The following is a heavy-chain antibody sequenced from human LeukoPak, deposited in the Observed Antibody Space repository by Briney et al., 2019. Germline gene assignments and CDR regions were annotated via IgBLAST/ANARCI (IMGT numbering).Heavy chain of an antibody. Sequence: GRSLRLSCAASGFTFDDYAMHWVRQAPGKGLEWVSGITWNSGSIGYADSVKGRFTVSRDNSKNSLYLQMNSLRTEDTGLYYCARVRTAMEIGAYWGQGTLVTVSS. CDR2: ITWNSGSI. J-gene: IGHJ4*02. V-gene: IGHV3-9*01. D-gene: IGHD5-18*01. CDR3: ARVRTAMEIGAY. CDR1: GFTFDDYA.